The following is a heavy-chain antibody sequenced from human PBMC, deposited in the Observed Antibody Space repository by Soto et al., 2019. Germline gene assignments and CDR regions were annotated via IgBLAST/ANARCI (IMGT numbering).Heavy chain of an antibody. Sequence: GGSLRLSCAASGFTFSSYAMSWVRQAPGKGLEWVSAISGSGGSTYYADSVKGRFTISRDNSKNTLYLQMNSLRAEDTAVYYCAKDFPPSYYDFWSGYRYYYYGMDVWGQGTTVTVSS. V-gene: IGHV3-23*01. D-gene: IGHD3-3*01. CDR3: AKDFPPSYYDFWSGYRYYYYGMDV. CDR1: GFTFSSYA. CDR2: ISGSGGST. J-gene: IGHJ6*02.